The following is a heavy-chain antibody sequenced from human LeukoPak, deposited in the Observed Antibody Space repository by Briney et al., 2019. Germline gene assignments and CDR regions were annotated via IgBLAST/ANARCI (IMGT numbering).Heavy chain of an antibody. CDR3: AREAYYYGSGIFDY. V-gene: IGHV3-30*02. Sequence: PGGSLRLSCAASGFTFSSYGMHWVRQAPGKGLEWVAFIRYDGNIKYYADSVKGRFTISRDNSKNTLYLQMNSLRAEDTAVYYCAREAYYYGSGIFDYWGREPWSPSPQ. CDR1: GFTFSSYG. CDR2: IRYDGNIK. D-gene: IGHD3-10*01. J-gene: IGHJ4*02.